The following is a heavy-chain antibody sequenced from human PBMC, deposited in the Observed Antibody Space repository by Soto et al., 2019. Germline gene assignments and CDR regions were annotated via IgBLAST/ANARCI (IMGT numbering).Heavy chain of an antibody. D-gene: IGHD2-2*01. Sequence: QLQLQESGPGLVKPSETLSLTCTVSGGSISSSSYYWGWIRQPPGKGLEWIGSIYYSGSTYYNPSLKSRVPISVDTSKNQFSLKLSSVTAADTAVYYCARTIGYCSSTSCPRGYYFDYWGQGTLVTVSS. V-gene: IGHV4-39*01. CDR3: ARTIGYCSSTSCPRGYYFDY. J-gene: IGHJ4*02. CDR1: GGSISSSSYY. CDR2: IYYSGST.